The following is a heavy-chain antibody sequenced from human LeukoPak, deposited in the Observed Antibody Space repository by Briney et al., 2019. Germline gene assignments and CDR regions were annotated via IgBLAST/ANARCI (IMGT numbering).Heavy chain of an antibody. V-gene: IGHV3-7*01. CDR1: GITFSRYW. CDR2: INQDGNRE. Sequence: GGSLRLSCTVSGITFSRYWMSWVRQAPGKGLEWVANINQDGNRENYVDSVKGRFSISRDNAKNSLFLQMHSLGAEDTAVYYCATTFPYCSDATCALGGQGTLVTVSS. J-gene: IGHJ4*02. CDR3: ATTFPYCSDATCAL. D-gene: IGHD2-15*01.